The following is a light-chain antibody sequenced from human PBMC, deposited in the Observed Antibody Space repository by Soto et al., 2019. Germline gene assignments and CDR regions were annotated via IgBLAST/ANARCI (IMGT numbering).Light chain of an antibody. Sequence: VLTQSASASGTPGQRVTISCSGGTSNIGTNAVYWFQLLPGTAPKLLIYYSNHRPSGISDRFSGSKSGTSASLAISGLRPEDEADYYCAAWDDRLRGYVFATGTKVTVL. CDR1: TSNIGTNA. CDR2: YSN. CDR3: AAWDDRLRGYV. J-gene: IGLJ1*01. V-gene: IGLV1-47*01.